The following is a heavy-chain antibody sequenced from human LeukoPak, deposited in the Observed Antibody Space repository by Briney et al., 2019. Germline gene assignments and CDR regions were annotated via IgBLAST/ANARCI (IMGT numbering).Heavy chain of an antibody. J-gene: IGHJ4*02. Sequence: PGGSVRLSCAASGFTFSSYGMHWVRQAPGKGLEWVAVIWYDGSNKYYADSVKGRFTISRDNSKNTLYLQMNSLRAEDTAVYYCAKFIVGDDYWGQGTLVTVSS. CDR1: GFTFSSYG. V-gene: IGHV3-33*06. CDR2: IWYDGSNK. CDR3: AKFIVGDDY. D-gene: IGHD1-26*01.